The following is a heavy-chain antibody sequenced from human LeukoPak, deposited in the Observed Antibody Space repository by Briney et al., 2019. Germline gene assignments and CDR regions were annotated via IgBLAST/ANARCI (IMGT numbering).Heavy chain of an antibody. Sequence: ASAKVSCKASGYTFTSYGISWVRQAPGQGLEWMGWISAYNGNTNYAQKLQGRVTMTTDTSTSTAYMELRSLRSDDTAVYYCARRYIAVAGTSWFDPWGQGTLVTVSS. CDR3: ARRYIAVAGTSWFDP. CDR1: GYTFTSYG. D-gene: IGHD6-19*01. V-gene: IGHV1-18*04. CDR2: ISAYNGNT. J-gene: IGHJ5*02.